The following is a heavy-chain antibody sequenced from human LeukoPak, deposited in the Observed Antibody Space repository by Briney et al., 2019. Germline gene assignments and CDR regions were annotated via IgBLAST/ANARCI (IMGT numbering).Heavy chain of an antibody. CDR3: ARRLIRTYYYDSSGYNWFDP. D-gene: IGHD3-22*01. Sequence: SETLSLTCAVYGGSFSGYYWSWIRQPPGKGLEWIGEINHSGSTNYNPSLKSRVTISVDTSKNQFSLKLSSVTAADTAVYYCARRLIRTYYYDSSGYNWFDPWGQGTLVTVSS. CDR2: INHSGST. CDR1: GGSFSGYY. V-gene: IGHV4-34*01. J-gene: IGHJ5*02.